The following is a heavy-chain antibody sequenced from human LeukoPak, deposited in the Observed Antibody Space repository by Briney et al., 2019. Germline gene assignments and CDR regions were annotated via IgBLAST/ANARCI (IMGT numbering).Heavy chain of an antibody. D-gene: IGHD3-9*01. Sequence: PGGSLRLSCAASGFTFSSYALSWVRQAPGKGLEWVSAIGGSGGSTYYADSVKGRFTISRDNSKNTLYLQMNSLRAEDTALYFFTQETAYEILTGYYTLFDYWGQGTLVTVSS. CDR1: GFTFSSYA. V-gene: IGHV3-23*01. CDR3: TQETAYEILTGYYTLFDY. J-gene: IGHJ4*02. CDR2: IGGSGGST.